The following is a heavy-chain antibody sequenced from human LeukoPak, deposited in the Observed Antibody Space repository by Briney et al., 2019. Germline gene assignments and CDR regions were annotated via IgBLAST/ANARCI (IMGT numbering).Heavy chain of an antibody. CDR3: ARDYGNYYDSSGYRAFDI. V-gene: IGHV1-69*05. CDR2: IIPIFGTA. Sequence: SVKVSCKASGGTFSSYAISWVRQAPGQGLEWMGGIIPIFGTANYAQKFQGRVTMTRDTSTSTVYMELSSLRSEDTAVYYCARDYGNYYDSSGYRAFDIWGQGTMVTVSS. J-gene: IGHJ3*02. CDR1: GGTFSSYA. D-gene: IGHD3-22*01.